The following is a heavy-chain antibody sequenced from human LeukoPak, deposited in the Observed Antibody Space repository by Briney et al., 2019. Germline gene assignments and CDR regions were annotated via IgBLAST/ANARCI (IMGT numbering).Heavy chain of an antibody. CDR1: GGSISSSNW. D-gene: IGHD1-26*01. J-gene: IGHJ3*02. V-gene: IGHV4-4*02. CDR3: ARDGGSYSVAFDI. CDR2: IYHTGST. Sequence: PSETLSLTCAVSGGSISSSNWWSWVRQPPGKGLEWIGEIYHTGSTNYNPSLKSRVTISVDTSKNQFSLKLSSVTAADTAVYYCARDGGSYSVAFDIWGQGTMVTVSS.